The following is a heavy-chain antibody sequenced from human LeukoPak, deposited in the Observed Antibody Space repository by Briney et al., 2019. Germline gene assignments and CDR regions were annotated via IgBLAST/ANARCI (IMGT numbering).Heavy chain of an antibody. CDR2: IYYSGST. CDR1: GFTFSSYA. D-gene: IGHD2-2*01. V-gene: IGHV4-39*01. CDR3: ARHADDWSSDY. J-gene: IGHJ4*02. Sequence: GSLRLSCAASGFTFSSYAMSWIRQPPGKGLEWIGSIYYSGSTYYNPSLKSRVTISVDTSKNQFSLKLSSVTAADTAVYYCARHADDWSSDYWGQGTLVTVSS.